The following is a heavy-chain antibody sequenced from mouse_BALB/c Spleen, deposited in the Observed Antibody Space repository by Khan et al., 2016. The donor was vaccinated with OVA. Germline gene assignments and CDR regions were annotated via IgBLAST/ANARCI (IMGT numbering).Heavy chain of an antibody. Sequence: VQLKESGPELVKPGTSVKMSCKASGYRITSYLIHWVKEMPGQDLEWIGYINPYNGATKYNEKFKGKATLTSDKSSNTAYMELSSLTSEDSAVYYCARGNWQSYYFDFWGQGTTLTVSS. CDR1: GYRITSYL. D-gene: IGHD4-1*01. CDR2: INPYNGAT. V-gene: IGHV1S136*01. CDR3: ARGNWQSYYFDF. J-gene: IGHJ2*01.